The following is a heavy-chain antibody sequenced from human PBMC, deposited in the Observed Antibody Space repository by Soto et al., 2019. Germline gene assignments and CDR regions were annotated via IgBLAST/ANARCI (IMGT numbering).Heavy chain of an antibody. Sequence: GSLRLSCTASGFTFSDSWMTWVRQAPGKGLEWVARIKPDESEKKYADSVKGRFSISRDNAKSSMYLQMDSLRGEDTAVYYCVRGGSNYASWGQGTLVTVSS. V-gene: IGHV3-7*01. CDR1: GFTFSDSW. D-gene: IGHD4-4*01. CDR2: IKPDESEK. J-gene: IGHJ5*02. CDR3: VRGGSNYAS.